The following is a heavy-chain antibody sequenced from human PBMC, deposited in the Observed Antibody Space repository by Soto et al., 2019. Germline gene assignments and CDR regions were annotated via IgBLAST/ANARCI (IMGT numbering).Heavy chain of an antibody. CDR1: GGSVSSGSYY. Sequence: TSETLSLTCTVSGGSVSSGSYYWSWIRQPPGKGLEWIGYIYYSGSTNYNPSLKSRVTISVDTSKNQFSLKLSSVTAADTAVYYCARDRHYYDSSGYLIFGYWGQGTLVTVSS. D-gene: IGHD3-22*01. V-gene: IGHV4-61*01. J-gene: IGHJ4*02. CDR2: IYYSGST. CDR3: ARDRHYYDSSGYLIFGY.